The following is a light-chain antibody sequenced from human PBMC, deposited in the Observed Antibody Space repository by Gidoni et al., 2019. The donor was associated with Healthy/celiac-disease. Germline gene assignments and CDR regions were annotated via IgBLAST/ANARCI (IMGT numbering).Light chain of an antibody. V-gene: IGKV1-33*01. CDR1: QDISNY. J-gene: IGKJ4*01. Sequence: DIQMTQSPSSLSASVGDRVTITCQASQDISNYLNWYQPKPGKAPKLLIYDASNLETGVPSRFSGSGSGTDFTFTIISLQPEDISTYFFHQYDNLPPLTFGGGTKVEIK. CDR3: HQYDNLPPLT. CDR2: DAS.